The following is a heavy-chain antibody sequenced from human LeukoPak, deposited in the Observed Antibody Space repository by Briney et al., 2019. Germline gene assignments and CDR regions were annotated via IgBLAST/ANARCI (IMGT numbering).Heavy chain of an antibody. V-gene: IGHV3-23*01. CDR2: IRSTGVDT. D-gene: IGHD1-26*01. CDR3: AKGVNSGSYYYFDY. Sequence: GGSPRLSCAASGFTFSAYAMHWVRQAPGKGLEWVSSIRSTGVDTYYADSVEGRFTISRDNSKKTLSLQMNSLRVEDTAIYYCAKGVNSGSYYYFDYWGQGTLATVSS. J-gene: IGHJ4*02. CDR1: GFTFSAYA.